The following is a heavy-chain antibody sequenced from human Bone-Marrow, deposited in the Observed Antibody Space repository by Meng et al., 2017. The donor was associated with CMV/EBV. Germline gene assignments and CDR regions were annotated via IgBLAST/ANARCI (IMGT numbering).Heavy chain of an antibody. Sequence: QVQRVHSGAAVQKPGASVTVSCKASRYTLTDYYIHWVRQAPGQWLEWMGWINPNTDTNYAQNFQGRVTMTRDMSINTAYMELSRLTSGDTAVYYCARSSGWSRFDYWGQGTLVTVSS. D-gene: IGHD6-19*01. CDR1: RYTLTDYY. CDR2: INPNTDT. CDR3: ARSSGWSRFDY. V-gene: IGHV1-2*02. J-gene: IGHJ4*02.